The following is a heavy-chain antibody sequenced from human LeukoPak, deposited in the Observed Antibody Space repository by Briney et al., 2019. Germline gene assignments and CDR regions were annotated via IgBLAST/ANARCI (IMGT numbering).Heavy chain of an antibody. CDR2: ISGSGGST. J-gene: IGHJ4*02. Sequence: GGSLRLSCAASGFTFSSYAMSWVRQAPGKGLEWVSAISGSGGSTYYVDSVKGRFTISRDNSKNTLYLQMNSLRAEDTAVYYCAPVFRAGIDYWGQGTLVTVSS. V-gene: IGHV3-23*01. D-gene: IGHD6-19*01. CDR3: APVFRAGIDY. CDR1: GFTFSSYA.